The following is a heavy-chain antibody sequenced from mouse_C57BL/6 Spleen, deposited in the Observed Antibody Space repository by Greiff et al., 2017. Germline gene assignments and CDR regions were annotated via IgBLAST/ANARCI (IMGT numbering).Heavy chain of an antibody. CDR3: ARDDDYGCAY. CDR1: GYTFTSYG. Sequence: QVQLQQSGAELARPGASVKLSCKASGYTFTSYGISWVKQRTGQGLEWIGEIYPRSGNTYYNEKFKGKATLTADKSSSTAYMELRSLTSEDSAVYFCARDDDYGCAYWGQGTLVTVSA. J-gene: IGHJ3*01. V-gene: IGHV1-81*01. D-gene: IGHD2-4*01. CDR2: IYPRSGNT.